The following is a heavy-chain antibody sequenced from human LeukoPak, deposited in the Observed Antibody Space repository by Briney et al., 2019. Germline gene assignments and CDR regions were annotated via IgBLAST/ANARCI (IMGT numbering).Heavy chain of an antibody. CDR2: INPKTGGT. CDR3: TRAGVPDFDWLSTDDSDYFDY. V-gene: IGHV1-2*02. J-gene: IGHJ4*02. CDR1: GYTFTDYY. Sequence: GASVKVSCKASGYTFTDYYLHWVRQAPGQGLEWMGWINPKTGGTNYAQNFQGRVTMTRDTSISTAYMELSSLRSDDTAVYYCTRAGVPDFDWLSTDDSDYFDYWGQGTLVTVSS. D-gene: IGHD3-9*01.